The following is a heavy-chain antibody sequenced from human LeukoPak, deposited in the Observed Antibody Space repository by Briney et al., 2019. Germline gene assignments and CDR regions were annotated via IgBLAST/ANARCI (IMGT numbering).Heavy chain of an antibody. D-gene: IGHD5-18*01. CDR1: TLPYNYG. V-gene: IGHV3-21*01. CDR2: ISSSSYI. Sequence: AGGSLRLSCRDSTLPYNYGMAWVRQAPGKGLEWVSSISSSSYIYYADSVKGRFTISRDNAKNSLYLQMNSLRAEGTAVYYCLCSYGPPWEYWGQGTLVTVSS. CDR3: LCSYGPPWEY. J-gene: IGHJ4*02.